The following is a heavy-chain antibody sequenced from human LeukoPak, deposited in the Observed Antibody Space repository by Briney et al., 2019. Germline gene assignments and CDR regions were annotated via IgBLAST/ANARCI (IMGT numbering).Heavy chain of an antibody. J-gene: IGHJ6*03. V-gene: IGHV4-38-2*02. CDR1: GYSISSGYY. Sequence: PSETLSLTCTVSGYSISSGYYWGWIRQPPGKGLEWIGSIYHSGSTYYNPSLKSRVTISVDTSKNQFSLKLSSVTAADTAVYYCASIAAAGNYYYYYYMDVWGKGTTVTVSS. CDR3: ASIAAAGNYYYYYYMDV. CDR2: IYHSGST. D-gene: IGHD6-13*01.